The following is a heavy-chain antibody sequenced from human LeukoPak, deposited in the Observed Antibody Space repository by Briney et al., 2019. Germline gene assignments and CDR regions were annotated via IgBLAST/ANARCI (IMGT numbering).Heavy chain of an antibody. Sequence: PGGSLRLSCAASGFTISSNYMSWVRQAPGRGLEWVSVIYSGGSTYYADSVKGRFTISRDNSKNTLYLQMNSLRAEDTAVYYCARGNIYQMPWYYFDYWGQGTLVTVSS. CDR2: IYSGGST. CDR1: GFTISSNY. V-gene: IGHV3-53*01. D-gene: IGHD2-2*01. CDR3: ARGNIYQMPWYYFDY. J-gene: IGHJ4*02.